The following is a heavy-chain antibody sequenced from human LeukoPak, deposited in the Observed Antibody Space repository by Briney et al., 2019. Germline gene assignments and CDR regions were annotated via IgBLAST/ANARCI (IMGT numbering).Heavy chain of an antibody. D-gene: IGHD6-19*01. CDR1: GFTFSDYY. CDR3: AREPSYSSGWYDY. V-gene: IGHV3-11*04. Sequence: GGPLRLSCAASGFTFSDYYMSWIRQAPGKGLEWVSYISSSGSTIYYADSVKGRFTISRDNAKNSLYLQMNSLRAEDTAVYYCAREPSYSSGWYDYWGQGTLVTVSS. J-gene: IGHJ4*02. CDR2: ISSSGSTI.